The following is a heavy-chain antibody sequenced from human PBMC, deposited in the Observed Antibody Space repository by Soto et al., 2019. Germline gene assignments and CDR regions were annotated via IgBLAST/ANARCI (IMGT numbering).Heavy chain of an antibody. CDR1: GFTFSSYW. J-gene: IGHJ4*02. D-gene: IGHD2-15*01. CDR3: ARDPRRGDGRVVVAAKDITPVFHLPDY. CDR2: INSDGSST. Sequence: GGSLRLSCAASGFTFSSYWMHWVRQAPGKGLVWVSRINSDGSSTSYADSVKGRFTISRDNAKNTLYLKMNSLRAEDTAVYYCARDPRRGDGRVVVAAKDITPVFHLPDYWGQGTLVTVSS. V-gene: IGHV3-74*01.